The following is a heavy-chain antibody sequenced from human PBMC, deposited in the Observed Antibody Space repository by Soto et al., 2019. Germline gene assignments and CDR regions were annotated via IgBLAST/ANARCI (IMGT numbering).Heavy chain of an antibody. J-gene: IGHJ4*02. D-gene: IGHD2-15*01. CDR2: INHSGST. Sequence: PSETLSLTCAVYGGSFSGYYWSWIRQPPGKGLEWIGEINHSGSTNYNPSLKSRVTISVDTSKNQFSLKLSSVTAAATAVYYCARGVRRMTVVAATRVYYFDYWGQGTLVTVSS. CDR1: GGSFSGYY. V-gene: IGHV4-34*01. CDR3: ARGVRRMTVVAATRVYYFDY.